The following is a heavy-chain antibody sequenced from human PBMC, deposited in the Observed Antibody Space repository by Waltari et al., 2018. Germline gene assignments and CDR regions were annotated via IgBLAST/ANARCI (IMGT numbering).Heavy chain of an antibody. CDR1: GGTFSSYA. CDR2: TIPIFCTA. V-gene: IGHV1-69*13. CDR3: ARAHYYDSSGYFYYYYGMDV. J-gene: IGHJ6*02. D-gene: IGHD3-22*01. Sequence: QVQLVQSGAEVKKPGSSVKVSCKASGGTFSSYAISWVRQAPGQGLEWMGGTIPIFCTANYAQKFQGRVTITADESTSTAYMELSSLRSEDTAVYYCARAHYYDSSGYFYYYYGMDVWGQGTTVTVSS.